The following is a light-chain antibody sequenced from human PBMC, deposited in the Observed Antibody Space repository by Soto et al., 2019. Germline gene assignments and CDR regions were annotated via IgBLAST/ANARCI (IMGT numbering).Light chain of an antibody. V-gene: IGKV3-15*01. J-gene: IGKJ1*01. CDR3: QQYKNWPRT. CDR2: GAS. Sequence: EIVMTQSPATLSVSPGQGVTLSCRASQSVRSNLAWYQQKPGQAPRLLIYGASTRATGLPSRFSASGSGTEFTLTVSSLQSEDFAVYYCQQYKNWPRTFGQGTKVESK. CDR1: QSVRSN.